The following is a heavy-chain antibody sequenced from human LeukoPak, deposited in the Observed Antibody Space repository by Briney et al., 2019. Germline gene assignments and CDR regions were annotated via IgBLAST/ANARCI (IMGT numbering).Heavy chain of an antibody. CDR2: IWYDGSNE. V-gene: IGHV3-33*01. CDR1: GFTFSTYV. D-gene: IGHD5-24*01. Sequence: QPGGSLRLSGAASGFTFSTYVMHWVRQGPGKGLEWVAVIWYDGSNEYYVDSVKGRFTISRDNSKNTLYLQMNSLRAEDTAVYYCARDRRRDGYKLDAFDIWGQGTMVTVSS. CDR3: ARDRRRDGYKLDAFDI. J-gene: IGHJ3*02.